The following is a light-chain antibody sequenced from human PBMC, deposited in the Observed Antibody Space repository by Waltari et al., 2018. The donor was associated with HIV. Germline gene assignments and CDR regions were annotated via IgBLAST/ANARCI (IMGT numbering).Light chain of an antibody. V-gene: IGLV2-11*01. J-gene: IGLJ2*01. CDR2: DVS. CDR1: RSDVGGYNY. CDR3: CSYAGSYRGV. Sequence: QSALTQPRSVSGSPGQSVTISCTGTRSDVGGYNYASWYQQHPGKAPKLIIYDVSKRPSGVPDRFSGSKSGNTSSLTISGLQAEDEADYYCCSYAGSYRGVFGGGTKLTVL.